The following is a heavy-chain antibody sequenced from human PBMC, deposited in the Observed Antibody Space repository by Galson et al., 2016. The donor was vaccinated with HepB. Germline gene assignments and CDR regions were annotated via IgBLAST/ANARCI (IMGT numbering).Heavy chain of an antibody. CDR3: ARLRGFDAFEI. J-gene: IGHJ3*02. Sequence: QSGAEVTKPGESLKISCKGSGYNFATYWIGWVRQMPGKGLEWMGIIYPDDSDSRYSPSFPGQVTISADKSISTACLQWTSLKASDTAMYYCARLRGFDAFEIWGQGTMVAVS. D-gene: IGHD3-10*01. CDR1: GYNFATYW. V-gene: IGHV5-51*01. CDR2: IYPDDSDS.